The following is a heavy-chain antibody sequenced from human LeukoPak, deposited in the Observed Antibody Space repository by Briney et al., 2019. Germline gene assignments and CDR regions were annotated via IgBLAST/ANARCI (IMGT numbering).Heavy chain of an antibody. V-gene: IGHV4-59*12. D-gene: IGHD2-2*02. J-gene: IGHJ4*02. CDR3: ARAPYCSSTSCYKRRVRAGRGYFDY. CDR2: IYYSGST. CDR1: GGSISSYY. Sequence: ASETLSLTCAVSGGSISSYYWSWIRQPPGKGLEWIGYIYYSGSTNYNPSLKSRVTISVDTSKNQFSLKLSSVTAADTAVYYCARAPYCSSTSCYKRRVRAGRGYFDYWGQGTLVTVSS.